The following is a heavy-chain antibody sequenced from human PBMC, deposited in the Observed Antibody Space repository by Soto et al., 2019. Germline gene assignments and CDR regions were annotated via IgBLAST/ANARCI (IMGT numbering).Heavy chain of an antibody. CDR2: ISYDGSNK. D-gene: IGHD6-6*01. CDR3: AKDRAIAALPVYYYYGMDV. V-gene: IGHV3-30*18. Sequence: PGGSLRLSCAASGFTFSSYGMRWVRQAPGKGLEWVAVISYDGSNKYYADSVKGRFTISRDNSKNTLYLQMNSLRAEDTAVYYCAKDRAIAALPVYYYYGMDVWGQGTTVTVSS. CDR1: GFTFSSYG. J-gene: IGHJ6*02.